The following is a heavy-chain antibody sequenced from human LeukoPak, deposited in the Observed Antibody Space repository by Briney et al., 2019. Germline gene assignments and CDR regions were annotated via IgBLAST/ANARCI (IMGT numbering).Heavy chain of an antibody. CDR1: GYTFTGDY. CDR3: ARGTYDSIDP. Sequence: ASVKVSCKASGYTFTGDYMHWVRQAPGQGLEWMGRINPNSGGTNYAQKFQGRVTMTRDTSISTAYMELSRLRPDDTAVYYCARGTYDSIDPWGQGTLVTVSS. D-gene: IGHD3-22*01. V-gene: IGHV1-2*06. J-gene: IGHJ5*02. CDR2: INPNSGGT.